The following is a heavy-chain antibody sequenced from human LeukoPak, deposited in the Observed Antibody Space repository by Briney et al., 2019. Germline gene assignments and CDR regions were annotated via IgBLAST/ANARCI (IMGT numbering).Heavy chain of an antibody. CDR2: IYYSGST. J-gene: IGHJ4*02. D-gene: IGHD6-13*01. CDR3: ARDRAAAGNHLFDY. Sequence: SETLSLTCTVSGGSISSSSYYWGWIRQPPGKGLEWIGSIYYSGSTYYNPSLKSRVTISVDTSKNQFSLKLSSVTAADTAVYYCARDRAAAGNHLFDYWGQGTLVTVSS. V-gene: IGHV4-39*07. CDR1: GGSISSSSYY.